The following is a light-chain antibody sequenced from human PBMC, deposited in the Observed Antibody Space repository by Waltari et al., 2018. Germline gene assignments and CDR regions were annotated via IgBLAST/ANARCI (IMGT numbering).Light chain of an antibody. J-gene: IGLJ1*01. Sequence: SYEVTQPPSVSVSPGQTASITCSGDKLGEKHASWYQQKPGQSPVLVIYNDNKRPSWLPERFSGSSSGNTATLTISGTQAMDEADYYCQAWDSTTRVFGAGTKVTVL. V-gene: IGLV3-1*01. CDR3: QAWDSTTRV. CDR1: KLGEKH. CDR2: NDN.